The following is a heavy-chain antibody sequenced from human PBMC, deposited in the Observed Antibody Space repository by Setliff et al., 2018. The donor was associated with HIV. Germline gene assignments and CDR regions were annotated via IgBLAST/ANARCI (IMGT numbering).Heavy chain of an antibody. V-gene: IGHV1-46*01. J-gene: IGHJ4*02. D-gene: IGHD2-15*01. CDR3: AREAHGGNPWGDY. CDR2: IYPSGGNA. CDR1: GYTFTDYY. Sequence: ASVKVSCKASGYTFTDYYVHWVRQAPGQGLEWMGVIYPSGGNANYAQKFQGRVTMTRDTSMSTVYMEVNSLRSEDTAVYYCAREAHGGNPWGDYWGQGTLVTVSS.